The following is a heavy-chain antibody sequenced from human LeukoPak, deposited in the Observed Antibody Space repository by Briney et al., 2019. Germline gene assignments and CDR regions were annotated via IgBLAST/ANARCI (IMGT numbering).Heavy chain of an antibody. CDR3: ARLTASFTTVTARNPTDY. V-gene: IGHV4-39*01. D-gene: IGHD4-17*01. CDR1: GGSISSSSYY. J-gene: IGHJ4*02. CDR2: IYYSGST. Sequence: SETLSLTCTVSGGSISSSSYYWGWIRQPPGKGLEWIGSIYYSGSTYYNPSLKSRVTISVDTSKNQFSLKLSSVTAADTAVYYCARLTASFTTVTARNPTDYWAQATLVTVSS.